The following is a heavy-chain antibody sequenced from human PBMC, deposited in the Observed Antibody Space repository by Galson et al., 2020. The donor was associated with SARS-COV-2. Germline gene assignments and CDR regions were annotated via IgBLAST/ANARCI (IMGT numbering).Heavy chain of an antibody. Sequence: GESLKIPCKGPGYSINNWLGWVRQMPGKGLEWMGIIYPDDSDPIHRPSFQGPVTISVDKSINTAYPPWTSLKASDTAIYYCARLITGFNDYYYGLDVWGQGTTVTVSS. D-gene: IGHD1-20*01. J-gene: IGHJ6*02. CDR2: IYPDDSDP. CDR3: ARLITGFNDYYYGLDV. V-gene: IGHV5-51*01. CDR1: GYSINNW.